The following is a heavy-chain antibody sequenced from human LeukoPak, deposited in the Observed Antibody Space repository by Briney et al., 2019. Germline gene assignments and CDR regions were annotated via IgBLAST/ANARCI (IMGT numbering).Heavy chain of an antibody. CDR2: IYYSGST. J-gene: IGHJ3*01. CDR1: GGSISSSSYY. D-gene: IGHD2-15*01. V-gene: IGHV4-39*07. Sequence: SETLSLTCTVSGGSISSSSYYWGWIRQPPGKGLEWIGSIYYSGSTYYNPSLKSRVTISVDTSKNQFSLKLSSVTAADTAVYYCARDSGGTDSVFAFWGQGTVVTVSS. CDR3: ARDSGGTDSVFAF.